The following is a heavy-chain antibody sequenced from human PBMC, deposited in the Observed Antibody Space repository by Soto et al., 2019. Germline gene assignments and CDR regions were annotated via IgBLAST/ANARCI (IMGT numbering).Heavy chain of an antibody. J-gene: IGHJ6*02. V-gene: IGHV1-8*01. CDR3: SRGGGWCSGRSCRYYYGMDV. CDR1: GYTFTSYD. CDR2: MNPNSRNT. D-gene: IGHD2-15*01. Sequence: QVQLVQSGAEVKKPGASVKVSCKASGYTFTSYDINWVRQATGQGLEWMGWMNPNSRNTGYAQKFQGRATMTRNTAISTAYMGLISLRSEDTAVYYCSRGGGWCSGRSCRYYYGMDVWGRGTTVTVSS.